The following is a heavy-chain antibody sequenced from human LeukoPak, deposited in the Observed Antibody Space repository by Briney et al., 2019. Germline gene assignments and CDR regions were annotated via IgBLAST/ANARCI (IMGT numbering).Heavy chain of an antibody. Sequence: ASVKLSCKASGYTFTDYYVHWVRQAPGQGLEWMGRISPNNGGTNYAQKFRGRLTVTRDTSISTAYMELSSLRSDDTAVYYCAKNRAGDYADYWGQGTLVTVSS. V-gene: IGHV1-2*06. J-gene: IGHJ4*02. CDR2: ISPNNGGT. CDR3: AKNRAGDYADY. CDR1: GYTFTDYY. D-gene: IGHD4-17*01.